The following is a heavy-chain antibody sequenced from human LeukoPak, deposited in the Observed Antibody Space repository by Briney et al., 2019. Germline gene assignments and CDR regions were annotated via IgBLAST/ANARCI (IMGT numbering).Heavy chain of an antibody. CDR3: AREGYRSYPYYYYGMDV. CDR2: IIPIFGTA. D-gene: IGHD5-24*01. Sequence: SVKVSCKASGGTFSSYAISWVRQAPGQGLEWMGGIIPIFGTANYAQKFQGRVAITADESTSTAYMELSSLRSEDTAVYYCAREGYRSYPYYYYGMDVWGQGTTVTVSS. V-gene: IGHV1-69*13. J-gene: IGHJ6*02. CDR1: GGTFSSYA.